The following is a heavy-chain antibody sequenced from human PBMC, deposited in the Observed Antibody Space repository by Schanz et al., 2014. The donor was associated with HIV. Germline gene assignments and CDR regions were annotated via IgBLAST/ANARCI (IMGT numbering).Heavy chain of an antibody. Sequence: EVQLLESGGGLVQPGGSLRLSCVASGFIFSNHAMSWVRQAPGKGLEWVSGISISGDVTYYSDSVKGRFTISRDNSKNTLYLQMNSLRTEDTAVYYCAKVARWDYYGMDVWGQGTTVTVSS. J-gene: IGHJ6*02. CDR2: ISISGDVT. CDR1: GFIFSNHA. CDR3: AKVARWDYYGMDV. V-gene: IGHV3-23*01.